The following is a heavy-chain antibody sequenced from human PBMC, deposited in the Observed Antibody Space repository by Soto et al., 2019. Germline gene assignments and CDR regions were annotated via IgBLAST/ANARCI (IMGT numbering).Heavy chain of an antibody. D-gene: IGHD2-2*01. CDR3: ARGQVEDIVVVPAATYCGGDCYFDY. V-gene: IGHV1-3*01. J-gene: IGHJ4*02. CDR2: INAGNGNT. Sequence: ASVKVSCKASGYTFTSYAMHWVRQVPGQRLEWMGWINAGNGNTKYSQKFQGRVTITRDTSASTAYMELSSLRSEDTAVYYCARGQVEDIVVVPAATYCGGDCYFDYWGQGTLVTVSS. CDR1: GYTFTSYA.